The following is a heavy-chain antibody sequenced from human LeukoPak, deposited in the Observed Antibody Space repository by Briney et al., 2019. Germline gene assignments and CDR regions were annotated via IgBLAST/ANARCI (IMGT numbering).Heavy chain of an antibody. D-gene: IGHD3-16*02. CDR3: ARQGDYRYPFDS. J-gene: IGHJ4*02. Sequence: PGGSPRLSCTASGFRFSNYAMNWVRQAPGKGLEWVSVISGGGSSTNYADSVKGRFTISRENSKNTLYLQMNSLRAEDTAVYYCARQGDYRYPFDSWGQGTLVTVSS. CDR2: ISGGGSST. V-gene: IGHV3-23*01. CDR1: GFRFSNYA.